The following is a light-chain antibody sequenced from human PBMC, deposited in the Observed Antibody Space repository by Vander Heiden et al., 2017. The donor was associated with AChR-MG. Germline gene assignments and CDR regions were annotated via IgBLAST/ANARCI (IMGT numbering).Light chain of an antibody. CDR2: WAS. V-gene: IGKV4-1*01. J-gene: IGKJ1*01. Sequence: DIVMAHSPDSLAVSLGERATINCKSSQSVLYSSNNKNYLAWYQQKPGQPPKLLIYWASTRESGVPDRFSGSGSGTDFTLTISSLQAEDVAVYSCQQYYSTPPTFGQGTKVEIK. CDR1: QSVLYSSNNKNY. CDR3: QQYYSTPPT.